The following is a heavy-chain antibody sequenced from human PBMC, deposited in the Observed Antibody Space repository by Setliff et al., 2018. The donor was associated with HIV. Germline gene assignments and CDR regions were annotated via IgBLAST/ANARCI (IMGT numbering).Heavy chain of an antibody. CDR2: MDPKSGNT. Sequence: ASVKVSCKASGYNFTSHDINRVRQAPGQGLEWMGWMDPKSGNTGYARKFQGRVTMTRKTSISTAYMELRSLRSDDTAVYYCARGYCSSTSCYGIYYFDNWGQGTPVTVSS. J-gene: IGHJ4*02. CDR3: ARGYCSSTSCYGIYYFDN. CDR1: GYNFTSHD. V-gene: IGHV1-8*01. D-gene: IGHD2-2*01.